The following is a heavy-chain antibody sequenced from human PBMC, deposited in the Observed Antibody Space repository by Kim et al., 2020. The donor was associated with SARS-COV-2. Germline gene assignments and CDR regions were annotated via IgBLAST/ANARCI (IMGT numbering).Heavy chain of an antibody. V-gene: IGHV3-9*01. D-gene: IGHD4-17*01. J-gene: IGHJ4*02. CDR2: ISWNSGSI. CDR1: GFTFDDYA. Sequence: GGSLRLSCAASGFTFDDYAMHWVRQAPGKGLEWVSVISWNSGSIGYADSVKGRFTISRDNAKNSLYLQMNSLRAEDTALYYCAKGSYGDYGYYFDYWGQGTLVTVSS. CDR3: AKGSYGDYGYYFDY.